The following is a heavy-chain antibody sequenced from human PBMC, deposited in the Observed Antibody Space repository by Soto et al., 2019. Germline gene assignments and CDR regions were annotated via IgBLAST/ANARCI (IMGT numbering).Heavy chain of an antibody. Sequence: EVQLVESGGGLVQPGRSLRLSCAASGFTFDDYAMHWVRQAPGKGLEWVSGISWNSGRIGYADSVKGRFTISRDNAKNSLYLQMNSLGAEDTALYYCARASSWDWGKGTLVTVSA. J-gene: IGHJ4*02. CDR2: ISWNSGRI. V-gene: IGHV3-9*01. CDR1: GFTFDDYA. CDR3: ARASSWD. D-gene: IGHD6-13*01.